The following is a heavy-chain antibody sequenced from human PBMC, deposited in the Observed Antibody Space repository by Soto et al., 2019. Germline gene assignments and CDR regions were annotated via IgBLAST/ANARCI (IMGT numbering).Heavy chain of an antibody. D-gene: IGHD3-3*01. J-gene: IGHJ6*02. CDR3: ARGLTIFGVVIIPVGYYYYGMDV. Sequence: AASVKVSCKASGGTFSSYAISWVRQAPGQGLEWMGGIIPIFGTANYAQKFQGRVTITADESTSTAYMELSSLRSEDTAVYYCARGLTIFGVVIIPVGYYYYGMDVWGQGTTVTVSS. CDR2: IIPIFGTA. V-gene: IGHV1-69*13. CDR1: GGTFSSYA.